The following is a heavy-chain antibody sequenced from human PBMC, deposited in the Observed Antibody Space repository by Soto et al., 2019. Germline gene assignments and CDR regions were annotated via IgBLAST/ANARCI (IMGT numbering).Heavy chain of an antibody. Sequence: GESLKISCKGSGYSFTSYWIGWVRQMPGKGLEWMGIIYPGDSDTRYGPSFQGQVTISADKSISTAYLQWSSLKASDTAIYYCARLERYYDSSSAFEIWGQGTMVTVSS. D-gene: IGHD3-22*01. CDR2: IYPGDSDT. CDR3: ARLERYYDSSSAFEI. J-gene: IGHJ3*02. CDR1: GYSFTSYW. V-gene: IGHV5-51*01.